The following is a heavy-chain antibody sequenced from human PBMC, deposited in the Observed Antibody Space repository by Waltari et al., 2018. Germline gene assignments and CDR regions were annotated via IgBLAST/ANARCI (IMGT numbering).Heavy chain of an antibody. D-gene: IGHD3-10*01. CDR1: GGSFSGYY. CDR2: INHNGNT. Sequence: VQLQQWGAGLLKRSETLSLTCAVYGGSFSGYYWRWIRPPPGKGLELIGEINHNGNTNSHPSLNSRFTISVDASKNQFSLVLSSVTAADTAVYYCARGFYGSGSYYYYWGQRTLVTVSS. CDR3: ARGFYGSGSYYYY. V-gene: IGHV4-34*01. J-gene: IGHJ4*02.